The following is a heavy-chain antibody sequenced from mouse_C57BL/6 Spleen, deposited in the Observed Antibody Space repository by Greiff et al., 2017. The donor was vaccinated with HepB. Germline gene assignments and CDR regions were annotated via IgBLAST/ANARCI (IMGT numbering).Heavy chain of an antibody. J-gene: IGHJ2*01. CDR3: ARSDGYDENYFDY. D-gene: IGHD2-2*01. Sequence: VKLMESGAELVKPGASVKISCKASGYAFSSYWMNWVKQRPGKGLEWIGQIYPGDGDTNYNGKFKGKATLTADKSSSTAYMQLSSLTSEDSAVYFCARSDGYDENYFDYWGQGTTLTVSS. CDR1: GYAFSSYW. CDR2: IYPGDGDT. V-gene: IGHV1-80*01.